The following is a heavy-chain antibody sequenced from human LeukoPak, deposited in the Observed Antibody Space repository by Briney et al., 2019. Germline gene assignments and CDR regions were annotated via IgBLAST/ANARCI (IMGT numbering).Heavy chain of an antibody. Sequence: ASVEVSCKASGGTFSSYTISWVRQAPGQGLEWMGRIIPILGIANYAQKFQGRVTITADKSTSTAYMELSSLRSEDTAVYYCARAVVRGVYWFDPWGQGTLVTVSS. J-gene: IGHJ5*02. CDR3: ARAVVRGVYWFDP. CDR1: GGTFSSYT. D-gene: IGHD3-10*01. CDR2: IIPILGIA. V-gene: IGHV1-69*02.